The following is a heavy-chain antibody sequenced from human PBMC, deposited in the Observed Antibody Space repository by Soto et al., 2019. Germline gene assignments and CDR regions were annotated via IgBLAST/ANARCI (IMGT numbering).Heavy chain of an antibody. D-gene: IGHD3-22*01. Sequence: QVRLVQSGAEVKKPGSSVKVSCKASGGTFRRYSISWVRQAPGQGLEWMGGIIPIFGITKYAQKFQDRVTITADESTSTAYMELSSLRSDDTAVYYCARPDEGGYSSNHHYYYALDIW. J-gene: IGHJ6*01. CDR1: GGTFRRYS. CDR3: ARPDEGGYSSNHHYYYALDI. V-gene: IGHV1-69*01. CDR2: IIPIFGIT.